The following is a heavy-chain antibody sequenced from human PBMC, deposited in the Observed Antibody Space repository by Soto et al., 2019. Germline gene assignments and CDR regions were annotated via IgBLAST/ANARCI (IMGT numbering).Heavy chain of an antibody. J-gene: IGHJ4*02. D-gene: IGHD4-17*01. Sequence: QVQLQESGPGLVKPSQTLSLTCTVSGGSISSGGYYWSWIRQHPGKGLEWIGYIYYSGSTYYNPSLKRRVTISVGTSKNQVSRKLSSGTAADTGVYYRAEEVGDITTVTTKSELWGQGTLVTVSS. CDR1: GGSISSGGYY. V-gene: IGHV4-31*03. CDR3: AEEVGDITTVTTKSEL. CDR2: IYYSGST.